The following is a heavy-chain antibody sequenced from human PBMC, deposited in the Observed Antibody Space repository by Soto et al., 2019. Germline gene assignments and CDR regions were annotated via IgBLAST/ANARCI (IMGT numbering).Heavy chain of an antibody. CDR1: GGSFSGYY. D-gene: IGHD7-27*01. CDR2: INHSGST. V-gene: IGHV4-34*01. J-gene: IGHJ6*03. Sequence: SETLSLTCAVYGGSFSGYYWSWIRQPPGKGLEWIGEINHSGSTNYNPSLKSRVTISVDTSKNQFSLKLSSVTAADTAVYYCARGLGSRYVYYYYYYMDVWGKGTTVTVSS. CDR3: ARGLGSRYVYYYYYYMDV.